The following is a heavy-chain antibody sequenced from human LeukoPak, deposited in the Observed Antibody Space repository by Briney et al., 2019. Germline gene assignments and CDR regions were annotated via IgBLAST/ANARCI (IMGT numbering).Heavy chain of an antibody. V-gene: IGHV3-15*01. CDR1: GFTFSNAW. CDR2: IKSKTDGGTT. CDR3: TTPQYYDSSGYYWFDY. Sequence: GGSLRLSRAASGFTFSNAWMSWVRQAPGKGVEWVGRIKSKTDGGTTDYAAPVKGRFTISRDDSKNTLYLQMNSLKTEDTAVYYCTTPQYYDSSGYYWFDYWGQGTLVTVSS. D-gene: IGHD3-22*01. J-gene: IGHJ4*02.